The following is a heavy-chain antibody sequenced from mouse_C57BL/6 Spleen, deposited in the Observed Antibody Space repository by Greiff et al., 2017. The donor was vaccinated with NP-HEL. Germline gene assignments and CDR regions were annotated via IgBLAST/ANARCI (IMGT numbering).Heavy chain of an antibody. CDR3: AKQDSGYFDV. J-gene: IGHJ1*03. CDR2: IYPGDGDT. V-gene: IGHV1-82*01. Sequence: QVQLQQSGPELVKPGASVKISCTASGYAFSSSWMNWVKQRPGKGLEWIGRIYPGDGDTNYNGKFKGKATLTADKSSSTAYMQLSSLTSEDSAVYFCAKQDSGYFDVWGTGTTVTVSS. CDR1: GYAFSSSW.